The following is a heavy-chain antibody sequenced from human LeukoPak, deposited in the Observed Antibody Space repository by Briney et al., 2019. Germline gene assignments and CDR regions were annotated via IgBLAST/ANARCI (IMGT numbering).Heavy chain of an antibody. CDR3: ASQIVGATSESY. CDR1: DGSISSSNW. V-gene: IGHV4-4*02. Sequence: PSETLSLTCAVSDGSISSSNWWSWVRQPPGKGLERIGEIYHSGNTNYNPSLKSRVTISVDKSKNQFSLKLTSVTAADTAVYYCASQIVGATSESYWGQGTLVTVSS. D-gene: IGHD1-26*01. CDR2: IYHSGNT. J-gene: IGHJ4*02.